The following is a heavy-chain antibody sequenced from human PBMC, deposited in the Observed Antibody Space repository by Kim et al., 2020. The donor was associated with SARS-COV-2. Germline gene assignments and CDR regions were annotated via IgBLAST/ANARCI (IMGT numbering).Heavy chain of an antibody. CDR1: GFTFSSYG. CDR2: ISYDGSNK. D-gene: IGHD3-22*01. J-gene: IGHJ4*02. V-gene: IGHV3-30*18. CDR3: AKAGRVDSSGSLDY. Sequence: PGGSLRLSCAASGFTFSSYGMHWVRQAPGKGLEWVAVISYDGSNKYYADSVKGRFTISRDNSKNTLYLQMNSLRAEDTAVYYCAKAGRVDSSGSLDYWGQGTLVTVSS.